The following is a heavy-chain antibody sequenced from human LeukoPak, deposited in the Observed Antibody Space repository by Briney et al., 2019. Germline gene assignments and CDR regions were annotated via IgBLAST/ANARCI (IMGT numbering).Heavy chain of an antibody. J-gene: IGHJ4*02. V-gene: IGHV3-11*04. D-gene: IGHD7-27*01. CDR1: AFTFSDYY. CDR2: ICSSGSTI. Sequence: GGSLRHSCAASAFTFSDYYMSWIRQAPGKGLERGAYICSSGSTIYYAASVKGRFTISRDKANNTLYRQMNSLRDEDTAVYYCATPALEASLGWGQGTLVTVSS. CDR3: ATPALEASLG.